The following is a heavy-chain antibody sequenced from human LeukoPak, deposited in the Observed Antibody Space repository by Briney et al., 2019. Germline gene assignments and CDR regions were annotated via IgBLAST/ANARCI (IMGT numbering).Heavy chain of an antibody. Sequence: PSETLSLTCTVSGYSISSGYYCGWIRQPPGKGLEWIGSIYHSGSTYYNPSLKSRVTISVDTSKNQFSLKLSSVTAADTAVYYCARKATRYYFDYWGQGTLVTVSS. V-gene: IGHV4-38-2*02. CDR3: ARKATRYYFDY. J-gene: IGHJ4*02. D-gene: IGHD5-12*01. CDR1: GYSISSGYY. CDR2: IYHSGST.